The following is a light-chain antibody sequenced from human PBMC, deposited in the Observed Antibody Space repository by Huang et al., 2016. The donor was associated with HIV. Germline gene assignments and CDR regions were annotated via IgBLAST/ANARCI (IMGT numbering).Light chain of an antibody. CDR1: QSISTY. Sequence: DIQMTQSPSSLSAFIGDRVTITCRASQSISTYLNWYQQKPGKAPKILIYGASSLQSGVPSRFGGSGSGTDFTLTISSLHPEDFATYYCQHTYNIPWTFGQGTKVEIK. J-gene: IGKJ1*01. CDR3: QHTYNIPWT. CDR2: GAS. V-gene: IGKV1-39*01.